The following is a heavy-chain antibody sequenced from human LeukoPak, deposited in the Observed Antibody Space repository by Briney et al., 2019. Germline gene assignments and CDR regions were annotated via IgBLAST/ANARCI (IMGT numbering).Heavy chain of an antibody. CDR2: MNPNSGNT. CDR1: GYTFTSYD. CDR3: AMQAYDFWSGYYYPDWFDP. V-gene: IGHV1-8*01. J-gene: IGHJ5*02. Sequence: VASVNVSCKASGYTFTSYDINWVRQATGQGLEWMGWMNPNSGNTGYAQKFQGRVTMTRNTSISTAYMELSSLRSEDTAVYYCAMQAYDFWSGYYYPDWFDPWGQGTLVTVSS. D-gene: IGHD3-3*01.